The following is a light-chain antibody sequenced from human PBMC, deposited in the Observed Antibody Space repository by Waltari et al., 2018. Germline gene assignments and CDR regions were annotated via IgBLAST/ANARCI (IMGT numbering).Light chain of an antibody. Sequence: QLVLTQSPSASASLGASVKLTCTLSSGHSSNIIAWHQQQPEKGPRYLLKVNSDGSQSKGDEIPDRVSGSSSGAERYLTISSVQSEDEADYYCQTGGHGTWVFGGGTKLTVL. CDR2: VNSDGSQ. CDR3: QTGGHGTWV. V-gene: IGLV4-69*01. CDR1: SGHSSNI. J-gene: IGLJ3*02.